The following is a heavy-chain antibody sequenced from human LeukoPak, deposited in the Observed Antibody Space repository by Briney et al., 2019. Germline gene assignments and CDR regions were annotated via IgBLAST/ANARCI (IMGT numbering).Heavy chain of an antibody. Sequence: ASVKVSCKASGYSFTGYYMHWVRQAPGQGLEWMGWINPNSGDTKYAQKFQGRVTMTRGTSISTAYMELTRLRSDDTAVYYCARGGLRVMVYRLYYMDVWGKGTTVTVSS. CDR2: INPNSGDT. CDR3: ARGGLRVMVYRLYYMDV. D-gene: IGHD2-8*01. J-gene: IGHJ6*03. V-gene: IGHV1-2*02. CDR1: GYSFTGYY.